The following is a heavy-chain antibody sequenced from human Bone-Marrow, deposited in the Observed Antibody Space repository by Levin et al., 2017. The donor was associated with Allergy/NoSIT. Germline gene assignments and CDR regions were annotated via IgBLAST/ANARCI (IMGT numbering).Heavy chain of an antibody. CDR3: ARVGQGATQYFDA. V-gene: IGHV4-31*03. D-gene: IGHD5-24*01. CDR1: GDSIRSGKNF. CDR2: IFYTGMT. J-gene: IGHJ5*02. Sequence: SQTLSLTCTVSGDSIRSGKNFWSWIRQHPGRGLEWIGYIFYTGMTFENPSLKSRFTMSVDTSKNQFSLIVTSLTAADTAVYFCARVGQGATQYFDAWGQGTLVTVSS.